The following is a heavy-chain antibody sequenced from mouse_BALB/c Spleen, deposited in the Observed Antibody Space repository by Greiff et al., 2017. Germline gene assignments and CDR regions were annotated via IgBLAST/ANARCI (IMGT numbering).Heavy chain of an antibody. CDR2: ISSGGST. CDR1: GFTFSSYA. Sequence: EVMLVESGGGLVKPGGSLKLSCAASGFTFSSYAMSWVRQTPEKRLEWVASISSGGSTYYPDSVKGRFTISRDNARNILYLQMSSLRSEDTAMYYCTRVDGSSYDAMDYWGQGTSVTVSS. J-gene: IGHJ4*01. CDR3: TRVDGSSYDAMDY. V-gene: IGHV5-6-5*01. D-gene: IGHD1-1*01.